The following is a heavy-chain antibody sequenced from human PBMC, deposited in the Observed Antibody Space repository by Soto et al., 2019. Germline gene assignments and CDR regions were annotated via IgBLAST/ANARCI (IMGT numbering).Heavy chain of an antibody. CDR1: GFTFSTSG. CDR3: ATARGCSSDACPAAE. CDR2: IGPNPANT. D-gene: IGHD2-2*01. Sequence: GESLRLSCPASGFTFSTSGMLWVRQPPGEGLEWVAAIGPNPANTKYTDSVKGRFTISRDNSKNTVFLQMSPLRAEDTALYYCATARGCSSDACPAAEWGQGTLVTVSS. V-gene: IGHV3-23*01. J-gene: IGHJ1*01.